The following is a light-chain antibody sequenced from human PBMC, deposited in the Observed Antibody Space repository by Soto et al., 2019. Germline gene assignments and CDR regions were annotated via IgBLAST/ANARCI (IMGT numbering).Light chain of an antibody. CDR1: RDISNY. Sequence: DIQMTQSPSSLSASVGDRVTITCQASRDISNYLNWYQHKPGKAPDLLIYDASNLQSGVPSRFSGRASGTHFTFTISSLQPEDFATYYCQQYESLPLTFGGGTKVDIK. V-gene: IGKV1-33*01. J-gene: IGKJ4*01. CDR2: DAS. CDR3: QQYESLPLT.